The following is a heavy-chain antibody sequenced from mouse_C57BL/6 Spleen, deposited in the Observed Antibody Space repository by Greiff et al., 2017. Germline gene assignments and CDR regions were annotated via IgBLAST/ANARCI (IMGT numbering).Heavy chain of an antibody. Sequence: QVQLQQSGPGLVAPSQSLSITCTVSGFSLTSYGVHWVRQPPGKGLEWLVVIWSDGSTTYNSALKSRLSISKDNPKGQVFLKMNSLQTDDTAMYYCARTEDYYGSSYGGFAYWGQGTLVTVSA. CDR3: ARTEDYYGSSYGGFAY. J-gene: IGHJ3*01. D-gene: IGHD1-1*01. V-gene: IGHV2-6*03. CDR2: IWSDGST. CDR1: GFSLTSYG.